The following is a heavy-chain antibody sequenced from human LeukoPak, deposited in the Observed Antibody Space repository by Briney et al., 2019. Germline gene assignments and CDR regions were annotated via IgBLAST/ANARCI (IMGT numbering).Heavy chain of an antibody. V-gene: IGHV4-34*01. Sequence: PSENLSLNCAVYGGTISGYYWSWIRQPPGKGLKWIGEINHSGSTNYNPSLKSRVTISVETSKNQFSLKLSSVTAADTAVYYCARGVIVVVAATPQFRYYFDYWGQGTLVTVS. J-gene: IGHJ4*02. CDR2: INHSGST. CDR3: ARGVIVVVAATPQFRYYFDY. D-gene: IGHD2-15*01. CDR1: GGTISGYY.